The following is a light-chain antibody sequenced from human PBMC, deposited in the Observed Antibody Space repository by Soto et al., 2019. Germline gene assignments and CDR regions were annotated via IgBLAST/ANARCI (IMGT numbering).Light chain of an antibody. J-gene: IGKJ1*01. CDR2: AAS. CDR3: QQGYSTPRT. CDR1: QRISNY. V-gene: IGKV1-39*01. Sequence: DIQMTQSPSSLSASVGDRVTITCRASQRISNYLNWYQQKPGKAPKLLIYAASSLESGVPSRLSCSGSGTDFTLTISSLQPEDFATYFCQQGYSTPRTFGQGPKVEIK.